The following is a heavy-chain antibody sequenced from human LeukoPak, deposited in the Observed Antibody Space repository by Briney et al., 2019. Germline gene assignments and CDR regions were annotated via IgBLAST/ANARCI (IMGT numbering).Heavy chain of an antibody. V-gene: IGHV4-59*11. J-gene: IGHJ5*02. D-gene: IGHD2-2*01. CDR1: GGSISSHY. CDR3: AREGCSSTSCFNWFDP. CDR2: IYYSGST. Sequence: PSETLSLTCTVSGGSISSHYWSWIRQPPGKGLEWIGYIYYSGSTNYNPSLKSRVTISVDTSKNQFSLKLSSVTAADTAVYHCAREGCSSTSCFNWFDPWGQGTLVTVSS.